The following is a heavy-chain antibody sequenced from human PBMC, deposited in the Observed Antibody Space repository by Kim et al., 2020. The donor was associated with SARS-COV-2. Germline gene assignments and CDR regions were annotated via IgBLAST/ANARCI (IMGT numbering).Heavy chain of an antibody. D-gene: IGHD5-12*01. V-gene: IGHV3-74*01. Sequence: GGSLRLSCVTSGFTFSSYLMHWVRQAPGKGLVWVSRIDGDGSTTTYADSVKGRFTISRDNAKNTLYLQMNSLSAEDTAMYYCVRDRDGYNYWGQGTLVT. CDR3: VRDRDGYNY. CDR1: GFTFSSYL. CDR2: IDGDGSTT. J-gene: IGHJ4*02.